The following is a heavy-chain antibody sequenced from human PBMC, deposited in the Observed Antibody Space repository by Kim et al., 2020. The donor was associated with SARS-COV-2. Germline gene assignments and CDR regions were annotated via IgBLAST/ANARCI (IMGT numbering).Heavy chain of an antibody. V-gene: IGHV3-21*01. CDR3: AITAYDSSSRAEYFQH. CDR1: GFTFSSYS. D-gene: IGHD3-22*01. J-gene: IGHJ1*01. CDR2: ISSSSSYI. Sequence: GGSLRLSCAASGFTFSSYSMNWVRQAPGKGLEWVSSISSSSSYIYYADSVKGRFTISRDNAKNSLYLQMNSLRAEDTAVYYCAITAYDSSSRAEYFQHWGQGTLVTVSS.